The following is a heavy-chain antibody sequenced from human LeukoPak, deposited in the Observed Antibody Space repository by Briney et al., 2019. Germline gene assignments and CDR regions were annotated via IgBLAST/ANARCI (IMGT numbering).Heavy chain of an antibody. CDR3: ARDNYYGSGSYPDF. CDR1: GGTFSNYA. V-gene: IGHV1-69*04. Sequence: SVKVSCKASGGTFSNYAISWVRQAPGHGLEWMGRIIPILDIANYAQKFQGRVTITADRSTNTAYMELSSLRSEDTAVYYCARDNYYGSGSYPDFWGQGTLVTVSS. D-gene: IGHD3-10*01. J-gene: IGHJ4*02. CDR2: IIPILDIA.